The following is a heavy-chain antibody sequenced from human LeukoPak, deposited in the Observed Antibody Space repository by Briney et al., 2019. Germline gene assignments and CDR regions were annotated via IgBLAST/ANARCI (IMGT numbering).Heavy chain of an antibody. CDR2: ISYDGTNK. D-gene: IGHD3-22*01. CDR1: GFTFSNYA. Sequence: PGGSLRLSCAASGFTFSNYAMHWVRQAPGKGLEWVAVISYDGTNKYYADSVKGRFTISRDNSKNTMYLQMNSLRAEDTAMYYCARAPMSYDSSGFGGAFDIWGQGTMVTVPS. V-gene: IGHV3-30-3*01. CDR3: ARAPMSYDSSGFGGAFDI. J-gene: IGHJ3*02.